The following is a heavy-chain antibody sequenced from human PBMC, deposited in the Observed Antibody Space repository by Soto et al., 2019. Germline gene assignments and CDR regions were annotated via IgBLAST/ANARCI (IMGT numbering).Heavy chain of an antibody. V-gene: IGHV3-23*01. Sequence: GGSLRLSCAASGFTFSSYAMSWVRQAPGKGLEWVSAISGNGADTSYADSVRGRFTISRDNSKSTVYLELNNLSAEDTAVYHCAKNQGVELVPLATVDWFDPWGQGSVVTVSS. D-gene: IGHD1-26*01. CDR2: ISGNGADT. J-gene: IGHJ5*02. CDR3: AKNQGVELVPLATVDWFDP. CDR1: GFTFSSYA.